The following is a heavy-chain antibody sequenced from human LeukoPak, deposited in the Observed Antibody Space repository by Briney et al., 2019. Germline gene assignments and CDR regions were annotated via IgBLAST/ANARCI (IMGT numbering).Heavy chain of an antibody. J-gene: IGHJ4*02. Sequence: SETLSLTCAVYGGSFSGYYWSWIRQPPGKGLEWIGEINHSGSTNYNPSLKSRVTISVDTSKNQFSLKLSSVTAADTAVYYCARRGSGWYSRYFDYWGQGTLVTVSS. V-gene: IGHV4-34*01. CDR2: INHSGST. D-gene: IGHD6-19*01. CDR1: GGSFSGYY. CDR3: ARRGSGWYSRYFDY.